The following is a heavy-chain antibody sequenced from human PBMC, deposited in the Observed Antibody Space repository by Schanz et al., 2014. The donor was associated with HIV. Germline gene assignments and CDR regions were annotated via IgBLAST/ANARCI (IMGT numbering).Heavy chain of an antibody. CDR1: GFTFSSDA. Sequence: EVQLLESGGGLVQPGGSLRLSCTASGFTFSSDAMSWVRQAPGTGLEWVSSISSSSSFIYYADSVKGRFTIARDNTKNSLFLQMNSLRAEDTAVFYCARESNGAFDLWGRGTLVTVSS. CDR3: ARESNGAFDL. V-gene: IGHV3-21*01. J-gene: IGHJ2*01. CDR2: ISSSSSFI.